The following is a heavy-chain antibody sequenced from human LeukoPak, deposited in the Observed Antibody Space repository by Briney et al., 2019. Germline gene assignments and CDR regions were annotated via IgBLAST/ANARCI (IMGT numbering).Heavy chain of an antibody. Sequence: GGSLRLSCAASGFTFSNYGMHGVRQAPGKGLEWEALIRYDGSHENYADPVKGRLTISRDNSKNTLYLQMNSLRVEDTAVYYCAKVGLWVGELGGTFDYWGQGNPVTVSS. J-gene: IGHJ4*02. CDR2: IRYDGSHE. V-gene: IGHV3-30*02. D-gene: IGHD3-10*01. CDR3: AKVGLWVGELGGTFDY. CDR1: GFTFSNYG.